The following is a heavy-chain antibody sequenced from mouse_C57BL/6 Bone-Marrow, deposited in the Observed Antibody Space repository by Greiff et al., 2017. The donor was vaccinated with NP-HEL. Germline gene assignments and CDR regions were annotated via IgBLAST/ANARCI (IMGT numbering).Heavy chain of an antibody. V-gene: IGHV2-5*01. CDR3: AKKGLRRGAWFAY. CDR2: IWRGGST. J-gene: IGHJ3*01. D-gene: IGHD2-2*01. Sequence: QVQLQQSGPGLVQPSQSLSITCTVSGFSLTSYGVHWVRQSPGKGLEWLGVIWRGGSTDYNAAFMSRLSITKDNSKSQVFFKMNSLQADDTAIYYYAKKGLRRGAWFAYWGQGTLVTVSA. CDR1: GFSLTSYG.